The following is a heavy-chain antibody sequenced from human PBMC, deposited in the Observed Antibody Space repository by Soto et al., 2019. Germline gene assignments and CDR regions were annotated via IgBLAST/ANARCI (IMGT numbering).Heavy chain of an antibody. CDR2: IYYSGST. Sequence: PSETLSLTCTVSGGSISSSSYYWGWIRQPPGKGLEWIGSIYYSGSTYYNPSLKSRVTISVDTSKNQFSLKLSSVTAADTAVYYCARRAQGYCSSTSCYLYYYYYYYMDVWGKGTMVTVSS. D-gene: IGHD2-2*01. J-gene: IGHJ6*03. CDR3: ARRAQGYCSSTSCYLYYYYYYYMDV. V-gene: IGHV4-39*01. CDR1: GGSISSSSYY.